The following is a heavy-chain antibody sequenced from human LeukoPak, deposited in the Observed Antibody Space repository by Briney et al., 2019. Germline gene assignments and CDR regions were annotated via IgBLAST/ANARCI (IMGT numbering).Heavy chain of an antibody. Sequence: QTLSPTCTVSGGSIIIGDYYWSWIRPPPGKGLEWIGYIYYSGSTYYNPSLKSRVNISVDTSKNQFSLKLSSVTAADTAVYYCSRARAYQDVRTGSLFDYWGRGTLVTVSS. D-gene: IGHD3-10*02. CDR3: SRARAYQDVRTGSLFDY. CDR2: IYYSGST. CDR1: GGSIIIGDYY. J-gene: IGHJ4*02. V-gene: IGHV4-30-4*08.